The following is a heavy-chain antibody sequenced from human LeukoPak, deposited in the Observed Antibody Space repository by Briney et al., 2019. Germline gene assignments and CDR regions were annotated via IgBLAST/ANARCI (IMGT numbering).Heavy chain of an antibody. CDR3: ARVRIEDTAKVYGY. CDR2: IYHGSNN. J-gene: IGHJ4*02. Sequence: SETLSLTCAVPGGTFSSNNWRRVVRQPPGKGLEWTGEIYHGSNNNYDPSLKSRFTISGDNSKNQLSLKLNTMTAADTAVYYCARVRIEDTAKVYGYWGQGTLVTVSS. V-gene: IGHV4-4*02. CDR1: GGTFSSNNW. D-gene: IGHD5-18*01.